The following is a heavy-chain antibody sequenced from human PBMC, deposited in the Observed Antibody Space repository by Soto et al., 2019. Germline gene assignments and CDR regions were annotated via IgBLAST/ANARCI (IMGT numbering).Heavy chain of an antibody. V-gene: IGHV3-23*01. Sequence: GGSLRLSCAASGFTFSSYWMSWVRQAPGKGLEWVSYISSSGSTIYYADSVKGRFTISRDNSKNTLYLQMNSLRAEDTAVYYCAKVAPMRRGDAFDIWGQGTMVTVSS. CDR2: ISSSGSTI. CDR1: GFTFSSYW. J-gene: IGHJ3*02. D-gene: IGHD3-22*01. CDR3: AKVAPMRRGDAFDI.